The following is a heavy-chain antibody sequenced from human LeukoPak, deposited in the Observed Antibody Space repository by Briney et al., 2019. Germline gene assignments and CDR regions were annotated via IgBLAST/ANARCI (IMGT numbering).Heavy chain of an antibody. CDR3: AKGDIIAVAGRIDY. D-gene: IGHD6-19*01. Sequence: GGSLRLSCAASGFTFSSYVMHWVRQAPGKGLEWVAIISYDGSNKYYADSVKGRFTIPRDNSKNTLYLQMNSLRAEDTAVYYCAKGDIIAVAGRIDYWGQGTLVTVSS. CDR2: ISYDGSNK. CDR1: GFTFSSYV. V-gene: IGHV3-30*04. J-gene: IGHJ4*02.